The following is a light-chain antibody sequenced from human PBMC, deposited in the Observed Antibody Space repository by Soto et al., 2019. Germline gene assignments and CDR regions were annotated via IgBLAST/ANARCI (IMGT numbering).Light chain of an antibody. Sequence: EIVLTQSPATLSLSPGERAALSCRASQSVSSYLAWYQQKPGQAPRLLIYDASKRATGIPARFSGSGSETDFTLPISSLWPEDFAVYFCQQRSNWPSTFGGGTKVEI. CDR1: QSVSSY. V-gene: IGKV3-11*01. CDR3: QQRSNWPST. J-gene: IGKJ4*01. CDR2: DAS.